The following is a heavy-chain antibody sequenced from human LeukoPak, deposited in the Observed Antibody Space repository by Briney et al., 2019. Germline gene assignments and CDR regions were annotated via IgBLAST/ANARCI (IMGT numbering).Heavy chain of an antibody. CDR1: GGSISSSSYY. V-gene: IGHV4-39*07. Sequence: SETLSLTCTVSGGSISSSSYYWGWIRQPPGKGLEWIGSIYYSGSTYYNPSLKSRVTISVDTSKNQFSLKLSSVTAADTAVYYCAHGDAYNWFDPWGKGTTVTVSS. CDR3: AHGDAYNWFDP. CDR2: IYYSGST. D-gene: IGHD4-17*01. J-gene: IGHJ5*01.